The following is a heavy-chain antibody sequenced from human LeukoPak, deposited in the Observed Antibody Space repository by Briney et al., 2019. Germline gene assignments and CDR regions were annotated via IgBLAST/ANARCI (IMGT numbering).Heavy chain of an antibody. CDR1: GFTFSTYA. CDR2: IPYDGSNK. Sequence: GGSLRLSCAASGFTFSTYAMHWVRQAPGKGLEWVAVIPYDGSNKYYADSVKGRFTISRENSKNRLYLQMNSLRAEDTAVYYCACRGYRLYYFDYWGQGTLVTVSS. CDR3: ACRGYRLYYFDY. V-gene: IGHV3-30*04. D-gene: IGHD5-18*01. J-gene: IGHJ4*02.